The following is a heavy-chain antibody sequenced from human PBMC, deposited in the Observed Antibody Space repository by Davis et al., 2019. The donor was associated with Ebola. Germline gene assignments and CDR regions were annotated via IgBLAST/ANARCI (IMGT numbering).Heavy chain of an antibody. CDR2: INHSGST. Sequence: GSLRLSCAVYGGSFSGYYWSWIRQPPGKGLEWTGEINHSGSTNYNPSLKSRVTISVDTSKNQFSLKLSSVTAADTAVYYCARARGTGAFFDYWGQGTLVTVSS. CDR3: ARARGTGAFFDY. D-gene: IGHD1-14*01. J-gene: IGHJ4*02. V-gene: IGHV4-34*01. CDR1: GGSFSGYY.